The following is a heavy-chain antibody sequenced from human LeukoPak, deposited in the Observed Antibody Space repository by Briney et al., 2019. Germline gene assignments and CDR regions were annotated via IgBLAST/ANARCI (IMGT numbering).Heavy chain of an antibody. CDR3: ASAPERLDAFDI. J-gene: IGHJ3*02. CDR2: INHSGST. CDR1: GGSFCGYY. V-gene: IGHV4-34*01. Sequence: SETLSLTCAVYGGSFCGYYWSWIRQPPGKGLEWIGEINHSGSTNYNPSLKSRVTISVDTSKNQFSLKLSSVTAADTAVYYCASAPERLDAFDIWGQGTMVTVSS. D-gene: IGHD1-1*01.